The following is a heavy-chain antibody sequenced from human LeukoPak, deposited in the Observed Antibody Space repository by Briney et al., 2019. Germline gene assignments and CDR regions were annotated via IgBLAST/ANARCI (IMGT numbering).Heavy chain of an antibody. D-gene: IGHD3-3*01. CDR2: IYYSGST. V-gene: IGHV4-39*01. CDR1: GGSISSSSYY. CDR3: AGPASGAWSGTHWFDP. J-gene: IGHJ5*02. Sequence: SETLSLTCTVSGGSISSSSYYWGWIRQPPGKGLEWIGSIYYSGSTYYNPSLKSRVTISVDTSKNQFSLKLSSVTAADTAVYYCAGPASGAWSGTHWFDPWGQGTLVTVSS.